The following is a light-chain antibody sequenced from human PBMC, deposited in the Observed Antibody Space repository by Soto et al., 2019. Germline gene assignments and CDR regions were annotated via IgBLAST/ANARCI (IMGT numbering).Light chain of an antibody. Sequence: QSVLTQPRSVSGSPGQSVTISCTGASSDVGDSNFVSWYQQHPGEVPKLLIYDVNKRPSGVPGRFSGSKSGNTASLTISGLQADDEADYYCCSYTGNWVFGGGTKVTVL. CDR3: CSYTGNWV. CDR2: DVN. J-gene: IGLJ3*02. V-gene: IGLV2-11*01. CDR1: SSDVGDSNF.